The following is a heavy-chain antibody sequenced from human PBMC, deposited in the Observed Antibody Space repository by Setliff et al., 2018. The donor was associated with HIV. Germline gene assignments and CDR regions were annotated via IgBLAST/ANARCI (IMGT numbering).Heavy chain of an antibody. CDR3: AAQDLAEVRWYYMDY. J-gene: IGHJ4*02. Sequence: PSETLSLTCAIFGGSISRSTYYWGWIRQPPGKGLEWIGALSSNGNSYYNPSYKSRVTISIDSSKNLFSLRLNSLTAADTAVYYCAAQDLAEVRWYYMDYWGQGAQGTVSS. V-gene: IGHV4-39*07. CDR1: GGSISRSTYY. D-gene: IGHD2-15*01. CDR2: LSSNGNS.